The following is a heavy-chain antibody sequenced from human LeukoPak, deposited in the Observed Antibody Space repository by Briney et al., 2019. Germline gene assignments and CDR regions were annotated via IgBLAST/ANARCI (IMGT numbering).Heavy chain of an antibody. CDR3: ARVTSDWFDH. D-gene: IGHD2-2*01. Sequence: SETLSLTCTASGCSVSSGSYCWVCIRQPAGQGLEWIGRIYTSGSTKYNPSLKSRVTISVDTSKHQFSLKLSSVTAADTAVYYCARVTSDWFDHWGQGTLVTVSS. J-gene: IGHJ5*02. CDR2: IYTSGST. V-gene: IGHV4-61*02. CDR1: GCSVSSGSYC.